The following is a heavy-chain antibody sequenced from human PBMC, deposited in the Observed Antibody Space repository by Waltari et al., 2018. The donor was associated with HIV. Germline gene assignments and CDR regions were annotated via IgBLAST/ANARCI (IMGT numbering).Heavy chain of an antibody. CDR3: ARDPGRGGS. CDR1: GFPFSDYT. CDR2: FTGSTNYI. J-gene: IGHJ5*02. Sequence: EVQLVESGGGLVKPGGSLRLSCSTSGFPFSDYTITWVRQAPGKGLEWISAFTGSTNYIAYADSVRGRFTISRDNSKNSVYLQMNSLRADDTAVYFCARDPGRGGSWGQGTLVTVSS. D-gene: IGHD5-12*01. V-gene: IGHV3-21*02.